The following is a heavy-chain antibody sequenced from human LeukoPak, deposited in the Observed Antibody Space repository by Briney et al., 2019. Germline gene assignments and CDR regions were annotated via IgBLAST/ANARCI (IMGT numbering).Heavy chain of an antibody. V-gene: IGHV4-4*07. CDR1: GGSISSYY. CDR2: IYTSGST. Sequence: SETLSLTCTVSGGSISSYYWSWIRQPAGKGLEWIGRIYTSGSTNYNPSLKSRVTMSVDTSKNQFSLKLSSVTAADTAVYYCARDQTPNYYDSSGYVTVFDYWGQGTLVTVSS. CDR3: ARDQTPNYYDSSGYVTVFDY. J-gene: IGHJ4*02. D-gene: IGHD3-22*01.